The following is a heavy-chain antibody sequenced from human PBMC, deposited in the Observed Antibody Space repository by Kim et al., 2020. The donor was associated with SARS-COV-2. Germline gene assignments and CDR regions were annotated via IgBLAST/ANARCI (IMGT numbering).Heavy chain of an antibody. CDR1: GYTFTGYY. CDR3: ARDWMWSYDS. J-gene: IGHJ5*01. V-gene: IGHV1-2*02. Sequence: ASVKVSCKASGYTFTGYYMHWVRQAPGQGLEWMGWINLNGGDTNYAQKFQGRVTMTRDTSISTAYMELSRLRSDDTAVYFCARDWMWSYDSWGQGTLVTVSS. D-gene: IGHD2-21*01. CDR2: INLNGGDT.